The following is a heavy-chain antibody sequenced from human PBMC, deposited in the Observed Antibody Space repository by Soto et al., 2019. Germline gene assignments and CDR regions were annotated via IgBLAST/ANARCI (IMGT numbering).Heavy chain of an antibody. D-gene: IGHD7-27*01. J-gene: IGHJ4*02. Sequence: QVQLVQSGGGVVQPEKSLRLSCAASGFTFSSYAMHWVRQAPGQGPEWVAVISYDGNNKYYSDSVKGRFTISRDNSKNTLYLQMNSLRAEETAVYICARDRRDGDNLGDWGRGYWGQGTLVTVSS. CDR3: ARDRRDGDNLGDWGRGY. CDR2: ISYDGNNK. V-gene: IGHV3-30-3*01. CDR1: GFTFSSYA.